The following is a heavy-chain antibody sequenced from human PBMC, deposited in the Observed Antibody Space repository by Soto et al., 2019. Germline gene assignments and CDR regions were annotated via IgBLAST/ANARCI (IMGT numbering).Heavy chain of an antibody. CDR1: GFTFSSYG. J-gene: IGHJ4*02. V-gene: IGHV3-33*01. D-gene: IGHD3-10*01. CDR3: ARDKESFDY. CDR2: IWYDGSNK. Sequence: QVQLVESGGGVVQPGRTLRLSCAASGFTFSSYGMHWVRQAPGKGLEWVAVIWYDGSNKYYADSVKGRFTISRDNSKNTLYLQMNSLRAEDTAVYYCARDKESFDYWGQGTLVTVSS.